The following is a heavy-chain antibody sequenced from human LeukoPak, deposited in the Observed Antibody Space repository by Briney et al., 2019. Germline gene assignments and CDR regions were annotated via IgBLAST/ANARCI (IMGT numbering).Heavy chain of an antibody. Sequence: GGSLRLSCAASGFTFSSYWMSWVRQAPGKGLEWVANIKQDGSEKYYVDSVKGRFTISRDNAKNSLYLQMNSLRAEDTAVYYCARDRWSLLWLDAFDTWGQGTMVTVSS. CDR3: ARDRWSLLWLDAFDT. CDR1: GFTFSSYW. CDR2: IKQDGSEK. J-gene: IGHJ3*02. D-gene: IGHD3-10*01. V-gene: IGHV3-7*01.